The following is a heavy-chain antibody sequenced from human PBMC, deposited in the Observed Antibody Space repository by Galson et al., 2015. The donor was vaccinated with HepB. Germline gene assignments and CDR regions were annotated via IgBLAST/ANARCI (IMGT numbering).Heavy chain of an antibody. Sequence: SLRLSCAASGFTFSSYAMHWVRQAPGKGLEYVSAISSNGGSTYYADSVKGSFTISRDNSKNTLYLQMSSLRAEDTAVYYCAHTYYYGSGSYKFSAFDIWGQGTMVTVSS. D-gene: IGHD3-10*01. CDR2: ISSNGGST. CDR3: AHTYYYGSGSYKFSAFDI. CDR1: GFTFSSYA. V-gene: IGHV3-64D*06. J-gene: IGHJ3*02.